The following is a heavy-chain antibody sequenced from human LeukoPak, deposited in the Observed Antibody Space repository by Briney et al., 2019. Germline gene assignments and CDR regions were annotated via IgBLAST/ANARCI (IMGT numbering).Heavy chain of an antibody. J-gene: IGHJ6*03. V-gene: IGHV4-31*03. CDR3: ARLYDSSGYYYYYMDA. Sequence: SETLSLTCTVSGGSISSGGYYWSWIPQHPGQGLEWIGYIYYSGSTYYNPSLMSRVTISVDTSKNQFSLKLSSVTAADTAVYYCARLYDSSGYYYYYMDAWGKGTTVTVSS. CDR1: GGSISSGGYY. CDR2: IYYSGST. D-gene: IGHD3-22*01.